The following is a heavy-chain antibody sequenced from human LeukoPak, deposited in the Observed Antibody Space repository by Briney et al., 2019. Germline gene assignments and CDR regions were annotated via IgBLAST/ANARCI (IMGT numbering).Heavy chain of an antibody. D-gene: IGHD2-2*01. CDR3: ARLAGGYCSSTSCYNWFDP. CDR2: IYPGDSDT. CDR1: GYIFTSYW. V-gene: IGHV5-51*01. Sequence: GESLQISCKGSGYIFTSYWIGWVRQMPGKGLEWMGVIYPGDSDTAYSPSFQGQVTISADKSISTAYLQWSSLKASDTAMYYCARLAGGYCSSTSCYNWFDPWGQGTLVTVSS. J-gene: IGHJ5*02.